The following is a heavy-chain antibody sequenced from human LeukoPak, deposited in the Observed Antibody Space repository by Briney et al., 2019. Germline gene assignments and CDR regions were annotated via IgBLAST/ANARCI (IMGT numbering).Heavy chain of an antibody. D-gene: IGHD2-15*01. CDR2: ISGSGGST. J-gene: IGHJ6*03. CDR1: GFTFSSYA. Sequence: GGSLRLSCAASGFTFSSYAMSWVRQAPGKGLEWVSAISGSGGSTYYADSVKGRFTISRDNSKNTLYLQMNSLRAEDTAVYYCAKAGYCSGGSCGPTVYYYYYYMDVWGKGTTVTVSS. V-gene: IGHV3-23*01. CDR3: AKAGYCSGGSCGPTVYYYYYYMDV.